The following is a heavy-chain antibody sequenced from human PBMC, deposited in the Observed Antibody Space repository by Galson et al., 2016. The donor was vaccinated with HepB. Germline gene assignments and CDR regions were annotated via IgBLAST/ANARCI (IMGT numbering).Heavy chain of an antibody. Sequence: ALVKPTQTLTLTCTFSGFSLSTSGMCVSWIRQPPGRALEWLALIDWGDDKYYSTSLKTRLTISKDTSKNQVVLTMTNMDPVDTATYYCARIKGRRDGYNFHNAFDIWGQGTMVTVSS. CDR3: ARIKGRRDGYNFHNAFDI. V-gene: IGHV2-70*01. J-gene: IGHJ3*02. D-gene: IGHD5-24*01. CDR1: GFSLSTSGMC. CDR2: IDWGDDK.